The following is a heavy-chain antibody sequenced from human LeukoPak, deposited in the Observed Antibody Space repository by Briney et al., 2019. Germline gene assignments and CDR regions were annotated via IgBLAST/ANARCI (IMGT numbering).Heavy chain of an antibody. CDR2: ISGVASDI. CDR3: ARGGAHGMDV. CDR1: GFTFTDYY. D-gene: IGHD1-26*01. V-gene: IGHV3-11*01. J-gene: IGHJ6*02. Sequence: PGGSLRLSCTASGFTFTDYYMTWICQAPGKGLEWVSYISGVASDIFYADSVKGRFTISRDNAKNSVYLQMNSLRAEDTAVYYCARGGAHGMDVWGQGTTVTVSS.